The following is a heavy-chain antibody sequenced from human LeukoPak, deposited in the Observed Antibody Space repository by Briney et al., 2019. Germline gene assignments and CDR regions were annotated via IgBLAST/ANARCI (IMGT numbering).Heavy chain of an antibody. J-gene: IGHJ6*02. CDR2: IYTSGST. Sequence: SETLSLTCTVSGGSISSGSYYWSWNRQPAGKGLEWIGRIYTSGSTNYNPSLKSRVTISVDTSKNQFSLKLSSVTAADTAVYYCARDGSALLWFGELLPYYYYGMDVWGQGTTVTVSS. CDR3: ARDGSALLWFGELLPYYYYGMDV. CDR1: GGSISSGSYY. V-gene: IGHV4-61*02. D-gene: IGHD3-10*01.